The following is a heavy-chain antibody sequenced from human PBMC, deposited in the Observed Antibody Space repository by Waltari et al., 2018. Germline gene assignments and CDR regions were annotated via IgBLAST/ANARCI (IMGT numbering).Heavy chain of an antibody. Sequence: QVQLVQSGAEVKKPGSSVKVSCKASGGTFSSYAISWVRQAPGQGLEWMGGIIPIFGTANYAQKCPGRVTITADESTSTAYMELSSLRSEDTAVYYCARGVVPAAGYYYYYYGMDVWGQGTTVTVSS. CDR2: IIPIFGTA. J-gene: IGHJ6*02. D-gene: IGHD2-2*01. V-gene: IGHV1-69*01. CDR3: ARGVVPAAGYYYYYYGMDV. CDR1: GGTFSSYA.